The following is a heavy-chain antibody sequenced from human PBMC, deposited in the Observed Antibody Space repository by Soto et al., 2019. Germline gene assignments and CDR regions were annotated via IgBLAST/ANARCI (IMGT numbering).Heavy chain of an antibody. CDR1: GFTFSSYA. J-gene: IGHJ4*02. Sequence: GGSLRLSCAASGFTFSSYAMHWVRQAPGKGLEWVAVISYDGSNKYYADSVKGRFTISRDNSKNTLYLQMNSLRAEDTAVYYCARDVTVGATTGRKNYFDYWGQGTLVTVSS. CDR2: ISYDGSNK. V-gene: IGHV3-30-3*01. D-gene: IGHD1-26*01. CDR3: ARDVTVGATTGRKNYFDY.